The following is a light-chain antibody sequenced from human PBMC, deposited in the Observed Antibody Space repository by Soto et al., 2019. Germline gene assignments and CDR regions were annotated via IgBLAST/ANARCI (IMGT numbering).Light chain of an antibody. V-gene: IGKV1-5*03. J-gene: IGKJ2*03. Sequence: DIQMTQSPSTLSASVGDRVTMTCRASQSIGSWLAWYQHKPGKAPKLLIYKASSLESGVPSRFSGSGTGTEFTLTISSLQPGDFASYSCQQYNAYSSFGQGTKLEIK. CDR1: QSIGSW. CDR3: QQYNAYSS. CDR2: KAS.